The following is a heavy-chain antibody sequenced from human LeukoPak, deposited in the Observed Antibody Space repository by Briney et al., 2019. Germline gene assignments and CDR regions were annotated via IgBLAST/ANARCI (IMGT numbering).Heavy chain of an antibody. Sequence: GASVKVSCEASGGTFSSYAISWVRQAPGQGLEWMGRIIPIFGTANYAQKFQGRVTITTDESTSTAYMELSSLRSEDTAVYYCARSSELGYSSGWYGGAGVWFDPWGQGTLVTVSS. J-gene: IGHJ5*02. V-gene: IGHV1-69*05. CDR1: GGTFSSYA. CDR3: ARSSELGYSSGWYGGAGVWFDP. D-gene: IGHD6-19*01. CDR2: IIPIFGTA.